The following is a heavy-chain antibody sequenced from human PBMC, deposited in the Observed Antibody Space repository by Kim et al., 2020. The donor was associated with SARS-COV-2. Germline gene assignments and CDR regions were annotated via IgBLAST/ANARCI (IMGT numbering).Heavy chain of an antibody. Sequence: YADSVKGRFTISRDNSKNTLYLQMISLRAEDTAVYYCARTLVLSGYYGMDVWGQGTTVTVSS. J-gene: IGHJ6*02. CDR3: ARTLVLSGYYGMDV. V-gene: IGHV3-33*01. D-gene: IGHD3-10*01.